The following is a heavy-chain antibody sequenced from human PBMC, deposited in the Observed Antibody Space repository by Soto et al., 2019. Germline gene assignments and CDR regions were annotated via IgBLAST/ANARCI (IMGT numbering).Heavy chain of an antibody. CDR3: ARAPSAHDSFDL. Sequence: QVQLVESGGGLVKPGGSLRLSCAASGFSFGDYYMSWIRQAPGRGLEWISYISGTGRTIDYANSVKGRFTISRDNADKLLYLQMNGLGAEDTDIYYGARAPSAHDSFDLWGQGTLVTVSS. J-gene: IGHJ5*02. V-gene: IGHV3-11*01. CDR1: GFSFGDYY. CDR2: ISGTGRTI. D-gene: IGHD5-12*01.